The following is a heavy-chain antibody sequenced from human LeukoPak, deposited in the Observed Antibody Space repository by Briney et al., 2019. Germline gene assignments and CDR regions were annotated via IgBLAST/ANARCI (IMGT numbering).Heavy chain of an antibody. CDR3: SRQALSYCGGDCYYYFDY. J-gene: IGHJ4*02. CDR1: GGSISSATYF. Sequence: SETLPLTCTVSGGSISSATYFWGWIRQPPGKGLEWIGSIYYSGSTYYNPSLKSRVTISVDTSKSRFSLKLSSVTAADTAVYYCSRQALSYCGGDCYYYFDYWGRGTLVTVSS. CDR2: IYYSGST. D-gene: IGHD2-21*02. V-gene: IGHV4-39*01.